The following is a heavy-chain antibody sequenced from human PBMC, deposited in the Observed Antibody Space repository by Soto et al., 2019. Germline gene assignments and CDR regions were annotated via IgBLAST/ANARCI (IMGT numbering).Heavy chain of an antibody. CDR1: GGSINNYY. V-gene: IGHV4-59*01. D-gene: IGHD3-22*01. CDR3: ARDYYESIGYSPLDY. J-gene: IGHJ4*02. Sequence: SETLSLTCTVSGGSINNYYWSWIRQPPGKGLEWLGYIFSTGNGNYNPSLKSRATMSVDTSRNQFSLKLSSVTAADTAVYYCARDYYESIGYSPLDYWRRGTLVTVSS. CDR2: IFSTGNG.